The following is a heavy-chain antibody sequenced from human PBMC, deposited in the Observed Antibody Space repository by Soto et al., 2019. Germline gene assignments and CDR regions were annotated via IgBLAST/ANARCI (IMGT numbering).Heavy chain of an antibody. J-gene: IGHJ4*02. CDR2: LWYDGSNK. V-gene: IGHV3-33*01. D-gene: IGHD2-21*01. CDR3: ARDPLTIVGSLDY. Sequence: QVQLVESGGGVVQPGRSLRLSCAASGFTFSSYGMHWVRQAPGKGLEWVAVLWYDGSNKYYADSVKGRFTISRDNSKNTLYLQMNSLSAEDTAVYYCARDPLTIVGSLDYWGQGTLVTVSS. CDR1: GFTFSSYG.